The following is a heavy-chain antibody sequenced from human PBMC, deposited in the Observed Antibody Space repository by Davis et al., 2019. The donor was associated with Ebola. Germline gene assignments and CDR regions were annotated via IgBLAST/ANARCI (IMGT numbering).Heavy chain of an antibody. V-gene: IGHV4-4*02. CDR2: IYHSGST. CDR3: ARDLGGFGELLYSNWFDP. CDR1: GGSIGRGTW. Sequence: MPSETLSLTCTVSGGSIGRGTWWNWLRLSPRNGLEWIGEIYHSGSTNYTPSLKSRVTISLEKSKNQFFLKLRSVTAADTAVYYCARDLGGFGELLYSNWFDPWGQGTLVTVSS. J-gene: IGHJ5*02. D-gene: IGHD3-10*01.